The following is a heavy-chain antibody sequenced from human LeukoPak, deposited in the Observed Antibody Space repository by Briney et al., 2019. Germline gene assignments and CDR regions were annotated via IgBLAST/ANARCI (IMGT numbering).Heavy chain of an antibody. CDR1: GGSIINRSYY. D-gene: IGHD2-21*01. CDR3: ARIDYIIFARIDY. J-gene: IGHJ4*02. CDR2: IYYSGST. Sequence: SETLSLTCTASGGSIINRSYYWGWIRQPPGKGLEWIGNIYYSGSTHYNPSLKSRVTISVDTSKNQFSLRLSSVTASDTAVYYCARIDYIIFARIDYWGQGTLVTVSS. V-gene: IGHV4-39*01.